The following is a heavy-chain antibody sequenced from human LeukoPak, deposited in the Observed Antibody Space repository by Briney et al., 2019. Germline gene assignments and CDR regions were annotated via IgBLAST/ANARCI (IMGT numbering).Heavy chain of an antibody. D-gene: IGHD3-22*01. J-gene: IGHJ4*02. CDR2: ISGSGGST. V-gene: IGHV3-23*01. CDR1: GFTFSSYA. Sequence: GGSLRLSCAASGFTFSSYAMSWVRQAPGKGLEWVSAISGSGGSTYYADSVKGRFTISRDNSKNTLYLQMNSLRAEGTAVYYCAKDRVVYYYDSSGEWDYWGQGTLVTVSS. CDR3: AKDRVVYYYDSSGEWDY.